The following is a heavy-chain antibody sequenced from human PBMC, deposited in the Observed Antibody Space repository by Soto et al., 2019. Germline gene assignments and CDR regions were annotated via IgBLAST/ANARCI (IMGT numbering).Heavy chain of an antibody. V-gene: IGHV3-23*01. CDR2: ISGSGDSP. CDR1: GFTFSTYT. D-gene: IGHD2-2*01. CDR3: AKARCSTNNCYVPDY. Sequence: EVQLLESGGGLVQPGGSLRLSCVASGFTFSTYTMSWVRQAPGKGLEWVSVISGSGDSPSYADSVQGRFSISRDNPKRTLYLQMNSLGGEDTAMYYCAKARCSTNNCYVPDYWGQGTLVTVSS. J-gene: IGHJ4*02.